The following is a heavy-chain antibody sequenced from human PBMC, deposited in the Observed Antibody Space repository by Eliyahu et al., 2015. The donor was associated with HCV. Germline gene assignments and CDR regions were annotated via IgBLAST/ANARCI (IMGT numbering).Heavy chain of an antibody. D-gene: IGHD6-19*01. Sequence: EVQLEQSGAEVKKPGESLKISCKASGSPFNRNWIAWVRQMPGKGLEWMGMIFPDDSETRYSPSFRGQVTISADKSTSIAYLQWSRLKASDSAIYYCARLIGSSAWYDYWGQGTPVSVSS. CDR3: ARLIGSSAWYDY. J-gene: IGHJ4*02. V-gene: IGHV5-51*01. CDR1: GSPFNRNW. CDR2: IFPDDSET.